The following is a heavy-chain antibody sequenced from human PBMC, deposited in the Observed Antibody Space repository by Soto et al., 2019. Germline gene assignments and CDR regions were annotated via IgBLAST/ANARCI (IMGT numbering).Heavy chain of an antibody. CDR3: ARAPLIAAAAGWFDH. CDR2: ISADNGNT. V-gene: IGHV1-18*04. Sequence: QVQLVQSGAEVKKPGASVKVSCKASGSTFTSYGISWVRQAPGQGLEWMGWISADNGNTNYAQKLQVRVTMTTDTSTSTAYTELSSLSSDDTAVYYCARAPLIAAAAGWFDHWGQGPLVTVSS. CDR1: GSTFTSYG. J-gene: IGHJ5*02. D-gene: IGHD6-13*01.